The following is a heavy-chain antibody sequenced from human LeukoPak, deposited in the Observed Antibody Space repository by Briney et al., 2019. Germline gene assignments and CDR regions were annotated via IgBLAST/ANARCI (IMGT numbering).Heavy chain of an antibody. CDR2: INPNSGGT. CDR1: GYTFTGYY. CDR3: ARSVGATYYYYGMDV. Sequence: ASVKVSCKASGYTFTGYYMHWVRQAPGQGLEWTGWINPNSGGTNYAQKFQGRVTMTRDTSISTAYMELSRLRSDDTAVYYCARSVGATYYYYGMDVWGQGTTVTVSS. D-gene: IGHD1-26*01. V-gene: IGHV1-2*02. J-gene: IGHJ6*02.